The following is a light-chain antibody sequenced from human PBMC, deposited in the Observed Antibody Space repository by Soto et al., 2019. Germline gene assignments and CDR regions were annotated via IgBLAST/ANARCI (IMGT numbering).Light chain of an antibody. J-gene: IGLJ3*02. CDR2: EVS. CDR1: SSDVGGYNY. V-gene: IGLV2-8*01. CDR3: SSYTGSSNLG. Sequence: QSALTQPPSASGSPGQSVTISCSGTSSDVGGYNYVSWYQQHPGKAPKVMIYEVSKRPSGVPDRFSGSKSGNTASLTVSGLQAEDEADYYCSSYTGSSNLGFGGGTKLTVL.